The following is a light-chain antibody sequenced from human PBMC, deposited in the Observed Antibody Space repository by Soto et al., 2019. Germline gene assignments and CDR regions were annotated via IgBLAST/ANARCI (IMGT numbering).Light chain of an antibody. CDR1: QDISNC. CDR2: DAS. CDR3: QHLNRYPPYT. V-gene: IGKV1-9*01. J-gene: IGKJ2*01. Sequence: DIQLTQSPSFLSASVGDRVTITCRASQDISNCLAWYQQKPGKAPKLLIYDASTLQSGVPSRFSGSGSGAEFTLTISSLQPEDFATYYCQHLNRYPPYTFGRGTRLEIK.